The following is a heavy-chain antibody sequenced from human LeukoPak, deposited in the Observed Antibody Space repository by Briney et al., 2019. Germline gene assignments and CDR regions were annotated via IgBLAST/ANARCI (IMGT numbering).Heavy chain of an antibody. CDR1: GASIGTSNNY. V-gene: IGHV4-39*01. J-gene: IGHJ4*02. CDR3: ARHGQWLVRLDY. D-gene: IGHD6-19*01. Sequence: SETLSLTCTVSGASIGTSNNYWGRIRQPPGKGLEWIGGIHYSGSTYYDPSLKSRVTISMDTSRNQFSLRLNSVTAADTAVYYCARHGQWLVRLDYWGQGTLVTVSS. CDR2: IHYSGST.